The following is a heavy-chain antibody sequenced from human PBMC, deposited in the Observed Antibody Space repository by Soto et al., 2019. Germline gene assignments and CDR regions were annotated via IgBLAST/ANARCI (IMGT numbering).Heavy chain of an antibody. CDR2: IWYDGSDE. Sequence: QVQLVESGGGVVQPGRSLRLSCAASGFTFSYYGMHWVRQAPGKGLVLVAVIWYDGSDELYADTVKGRFTNSRDNSKNTLFLHMNGLRAEDTAVYYCAIDHGNYDDYYGRDVWGQGTTVIVS. CDR1: GFTFSYYG. D-gene: IGHD3-22*01. CDR3: AIDHGNYDDYYGRDV. J-gene: IGHJ6*02. V-gene: IGHV3-33*01.